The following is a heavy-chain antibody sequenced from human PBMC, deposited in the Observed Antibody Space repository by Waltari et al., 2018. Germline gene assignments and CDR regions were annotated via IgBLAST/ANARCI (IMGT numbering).Heavy chain of an antibody. J-gene: IGHJ5*02. CDR2: IYYSGST. V-gene: IGHV4-39*07. Sequence: QLQLQESGPGLVKPSETLSLTGTVSGGSISSSSHYWGWIRQPPGKGLEWIVSIYYSGSTYYNPSLKSRVTISVDTSKNQFSLKLSSVTAADTAVYYCAASQNWFDPWGQGTLVTVSS. D-gene: IGHD2-2*01. CDR1: GGSISSSSHY. CDR3: AASQNWFDP.